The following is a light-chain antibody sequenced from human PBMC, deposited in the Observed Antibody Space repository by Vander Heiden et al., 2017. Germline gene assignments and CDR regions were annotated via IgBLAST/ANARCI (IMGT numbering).Light chain of an antibody. CDR2: AAS. J-gene: IGKJ1*01. CDR3: QQYYLFPWT. V-gene: IGKV1-16*02. CDR1: QDITNY. Sequence: DVQMTQSPSSLSASVGERVTITCRASQDITNYLAWFQQQPGKAPKSLIYAASILQSGVPSNVSGSGSGTDFTLTLNSLQPEDFATYYCQQYYLFPWTF.